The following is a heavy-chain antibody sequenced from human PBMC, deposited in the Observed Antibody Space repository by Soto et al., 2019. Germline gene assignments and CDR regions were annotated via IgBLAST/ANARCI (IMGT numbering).Heavy chain of an antibody. CDR1: GFTFSSYG. CDR3: SKYQCWGSGPIDY. CDR2: ISGSGSDT. D-gene: IGHD3-10*01. Sequence: GGSLRLSCAASGFTFSSYGMSWVRQAPGKGLEWVSYISGSGSDTYYTDSVKGRFTVSRDNTKNTLFLQMNSLRGEDTAVYYFSKYQCWGSGPIDYWGQGSLVTGSS. J-gene: IGHJ4*02. V-gene: IGHV3-23*01.